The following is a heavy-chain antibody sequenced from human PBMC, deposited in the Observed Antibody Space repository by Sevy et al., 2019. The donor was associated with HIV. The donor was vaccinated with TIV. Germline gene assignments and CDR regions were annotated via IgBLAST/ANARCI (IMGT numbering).Heavy chain of an antibody. CDR3: ARDGGCSSTSCLLYFDS. Sequence: GESLKISCAASGFTFSDYYMNWVRQAPGKGLEWVSSISGRSSYIHYADSVRGRFTISRDNAKNSLYLQMNSLGVDDTAVYFCARDGGCSSTSCLLYFDSWGQGALVTVSS. V-gene: IGHV3-21*01. CDR1: GFTFSDYY. CDR2: ISGRSSYI. D-gene: IGHD2-2*01. J-gene: IGHJ4*02.